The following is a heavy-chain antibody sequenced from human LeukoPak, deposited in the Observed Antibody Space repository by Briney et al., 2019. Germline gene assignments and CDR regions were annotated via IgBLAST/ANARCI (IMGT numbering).Heavy chain of an antibody. CDR1: GFTLSSYA. D-gene: IGHD1-26*01. CDR2: ISYDGSNK. Sequence: GRSLRLSCAASGFTLSSYAMHWVRQAPGKGLGWVAVISYDGSNKYYADSVKGRFTISRDNSKNTLYLQMNSLRAEDTAVYYCAKDGARRWELLGAFDIWGQGTMVTVSS. V-gene: IGHV3-30*04. CDR3: AKDGARRWELLGAFDI. J-gene: IGHJ3*02.